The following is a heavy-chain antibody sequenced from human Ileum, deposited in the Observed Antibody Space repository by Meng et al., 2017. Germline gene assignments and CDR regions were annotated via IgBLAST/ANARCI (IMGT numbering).Heavy chain of an antibody. D-gene: IGHD3-16*02. CDR2: IYTSGST. Sequence: SETLSLTCTVSGGSISSYYWSWIRQPAGKVLEWNGRIYTSGSTNYNPSLKSRVTMSVDTSKNQFSLKLSSVTAADTAVYYCARDMLITFGGVIVGVYFDYWGQGTLVTVSS. CDR3: ARDMLITFGGVIVGVYFDY. CDR1: GGSISSYY. J-gene: IGHJ4*02. V-gene: IGHV4-4*07.